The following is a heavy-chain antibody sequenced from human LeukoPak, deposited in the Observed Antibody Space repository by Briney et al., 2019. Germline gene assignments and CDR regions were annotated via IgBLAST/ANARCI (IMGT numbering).Heavy chain of an antibody. CDR2: INPNSGGT. Sequence: ASVKVSCKASGYTFTGYYMHWVRQAPGQGLEWMGWINPNSGGTNYAQKFQGRVTMTRDTSISTAYMELSRLRSDDTAVYYCARDPDGYNDRHGDDYWGQGTLVTVSS. CDR1: GYTFTGYY. D-gene: IGHD5-24*01. CDR3: ARDPDGYNDRHGDDY. J-gene: IGHJ4*02. V-gene: IGHV1-2*02.